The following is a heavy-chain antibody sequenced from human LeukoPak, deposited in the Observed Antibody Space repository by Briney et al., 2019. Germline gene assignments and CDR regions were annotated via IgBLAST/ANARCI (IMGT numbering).Heavy chain of an antibody. V-gene: IGHV3-21*01. CDR1: GFTFSSYS. D-gene: IGHD2-15*01. Sequence: GGSLRLTCAASGFTFSSYSMNWVRQAPGEGLEWVSSISSSSSYIYYADSVKGRFTISRDNAKNSLYLQMNSLRAENTAVYYCARDRCSGGSCTPSRFDYWGQGTLVTVSS. J-gene: IGHJ4*02. CDR3: ARDRCSGGSCTPSRFDY. CDR2: ISSSSSYI.